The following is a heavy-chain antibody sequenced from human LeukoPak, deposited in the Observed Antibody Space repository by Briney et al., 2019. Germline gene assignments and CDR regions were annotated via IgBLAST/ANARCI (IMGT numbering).Heavy chain of an antibody. CDR3: AREAILTGFDAFDI. V-gene: IGHV3-7*01. CDR1: GFTFSSYW. Sequence: GGSLRLSCAASGFTFSSYWMSWVRQAPGKGLEWVANIKQDGSEKYYVDSVKGRFTISRDNAKNSLYLQMNSLRAEDTAVYYCAREAILTGFDAFDIWGQGTMVTVSS. CDR2: IKQDGSEK. D-gene: IGHD3-9*01. J-gene: IGHJ3*02.